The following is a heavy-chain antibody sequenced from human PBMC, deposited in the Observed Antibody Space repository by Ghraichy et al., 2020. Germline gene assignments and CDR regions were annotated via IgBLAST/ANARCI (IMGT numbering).Heavy chain of an antibody. D-gene: IGHD4-17*01. J-gene: IGHJ6*03. CDR3: ARANGDFYYYYYMDV. V-gene: IGHV1-69*13. CDR1: GGTFSSYA. Sequence: SVKVSCKASGGTFSSYAISWVRQAPGQGLEWMGGIIPIFGTTNYAQKFQGRVTITADESTSTAYMELSSLRSEDTAVYYCARANGDFYYYYYMDVWGKGTTVTVSS. CDR2: IIPIFGTT.